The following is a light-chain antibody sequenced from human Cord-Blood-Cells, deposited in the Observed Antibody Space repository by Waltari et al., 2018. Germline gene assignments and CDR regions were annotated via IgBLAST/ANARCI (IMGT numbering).Light chain of an antibody. J-gene: IGKJ4*02. CDR3: HQRYSTPPCT. Sequence: DIQMTQSPSSLSASVGDRVTITCRASQSISSYLNWYQQKPGKAPKLLIYDASSLQRGVPPRISSSRSATDYSLTISSLQPEEFATYYYHQRYSTPPCTFGRGTKVEIK. V-gene: IGKV1-39*01. CDR1: QSISSY. CDR2: DAS.